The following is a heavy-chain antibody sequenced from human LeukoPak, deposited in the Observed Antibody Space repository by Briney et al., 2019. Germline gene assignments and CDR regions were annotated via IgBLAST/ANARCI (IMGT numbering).Heavy chain of an antibody. CDR1: GYTFTSYG. CDR2: ISAYNGNT. V-gene: IGHV1-18*01. J-gene: IGHJ4*02. D-gene: IGHD2-2*01. CDR3: ARDLNAVVPAAMSYLDFDY. Sequence: ASVKVSCKASGYTFTSYGISWVRQAPGQGLEWMGWISAYNGNTNYAQKLQGRVTMTTDTSTSTAYMELRSLRSEDTAVYYCARDLNAVVPAAMSYLDFDYWGQGTLVTVSS.